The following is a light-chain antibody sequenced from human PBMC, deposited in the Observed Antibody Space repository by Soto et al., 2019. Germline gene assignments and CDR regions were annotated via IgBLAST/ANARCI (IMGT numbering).Light chain of an antibody. CDR3: QQYGSSPPWT. CDR1: QSVSSSY. Sequence: EIVLAQSSGTLSLSPGARATLSCRASQSVSSSYLAWYQQRPGQAPRLLIYGASSRATGIPDRFSGSGSGTDFTLTISRLEPEDFAVYYCQQYGSSPPWTFGQGTKVEIK. J-gene: IGKJ1*01. V-gene: IGKV3-20*01. CDR2: GAS.